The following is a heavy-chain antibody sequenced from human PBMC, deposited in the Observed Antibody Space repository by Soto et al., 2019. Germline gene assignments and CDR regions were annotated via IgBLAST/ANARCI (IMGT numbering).Heavy chain of an antibody. D-gene: IGHD1-1*01. CDR2: MSHSGGT. J-gene: IGHJ3*01. CDR1: GGFVSSGSHY. Sequence: QVQLPQWGAGLLKPSETLSLTCAVYGGFVSSGSHYWSWIRQPPGKGLEWIGGMSHSGGTNFYPSLKSRGTISVETSKIQFSLNIYSVPAADTALYYCARGERGTVTTVVDAFDFWGPGSMVSVSS. V-gene: IGHV4-34*01. CDR3: ARGERGTVTTVVDAFDF.